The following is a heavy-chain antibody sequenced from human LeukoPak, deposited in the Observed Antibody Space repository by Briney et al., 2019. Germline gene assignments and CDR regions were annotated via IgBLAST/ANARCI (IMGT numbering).Heavy chain of an antibody. D-gene: IGHD3-10*01. V-gene: IGHV4-39*01. CDR2: IYYSGSA. CDR3: ASGDGGYRSGREYYFDY. CDR1: GDSISSSSYY. Sequence: PETLSLTCTVSGDSISSSSYYWGWIRQPPGKRLEWIGTIYYSGSAYYYPSLKSRVTISVDTSKNQLSLKLSSVTAADTAVYYCASGDGGYRSGREYYFDYWGRGTLVTVSS. J-gene: IGHJ4*02.